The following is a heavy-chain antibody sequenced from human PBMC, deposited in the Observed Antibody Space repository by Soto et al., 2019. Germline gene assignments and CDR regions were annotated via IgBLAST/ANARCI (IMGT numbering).Heavy chain of an antibody. CDR1: GYTFTSYA. CDR3: ASSGRYWGIDY. V-gene: IGHV1-3*05. CDR2: INAGNGNT. D-gene: IGHD1-26*01. Sequence: QVQLVQSGAEEKKPGASVKVSCKASGYTFTSYAMHWVRQAPGQRLEWMGWINAGNGNTKYSQKFQGRVPITRDTSASTAYMEQSSLRSEDTAVYYFASSGRYWGIDYCGQGTLVTVSS. J-gene: IGHJ4*02.